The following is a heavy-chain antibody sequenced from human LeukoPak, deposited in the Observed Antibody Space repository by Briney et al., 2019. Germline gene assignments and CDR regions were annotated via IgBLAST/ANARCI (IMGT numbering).Heavy chain of an antibody. CDR2: IYWDDAE. Sequence: SGPTLVKPPQTLTLTGTFSGFSLGTGGVGVGWIRQPPGKALEWLSLIYWDDAERYTPSLKSRLTITKDTSKNHVVLTMTNMDPVDTAAYYCAHRCFYESSGIRTFDYWGQGTLVTVSS. CDR1: GFSLGTGGVG. CDR3: AHRCFYESSGIRTFDY. V-gene: IGHV2-5*02. J-gene: IGHJ4*02. D-gene: IGHD3-22*01.